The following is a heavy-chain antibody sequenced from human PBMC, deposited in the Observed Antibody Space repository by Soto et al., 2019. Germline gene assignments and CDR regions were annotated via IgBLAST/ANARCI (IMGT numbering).Heavy chain of an antibody. J-gene: IGHJ4*02. V-gene: IGHV1-69*12. CDR1: GGTFSSYA. CDR3: ASQSTHDYGGNGSVGLFAY. CDR2: IIPIFGTA. Sequence: QVQLVQSGAEVKKPGSSVKVSCKASGGTFSSYAISWVRQAPGQGLEWMGGIIPIFGTANYAQKFQGRVTITADESTSPAYMELSSLRSEDTAVYYRASQSTHDYGGNGSVGLFAYWGQGTLVTVSS. D-gene: IGHD4-17*01.